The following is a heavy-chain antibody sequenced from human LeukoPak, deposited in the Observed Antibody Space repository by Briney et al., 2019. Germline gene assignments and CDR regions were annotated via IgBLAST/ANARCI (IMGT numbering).Heavy chain of an antibody. D-gene: IGHD3-22*01. CDR1: GFIFSNYA. J-gene: IGHJ4*02. Sequence: GGSLRLSCAASGFIFSNYAMSWVRQAPGKGLEWVSAIGGSGGSTFYADSVKGRFTISRDNSRKTLYLQMNSLRAEDTAVYYCAKTGGHYYDSSASYYPDYWGQGTLATVSS. CDR2: IGGSGGST. V-gene: IGHV3-23*01. CDR3: AKTGGHYYDSSASYYPDY.